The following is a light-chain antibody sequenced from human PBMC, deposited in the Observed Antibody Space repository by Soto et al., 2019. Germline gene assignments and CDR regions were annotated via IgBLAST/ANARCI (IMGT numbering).Light chain of an antibody. CDR1: ESVSRY. V-gene: IGKV3-11*01. Sequence: EVVLTQSPATLSLSPGESATLSCRASESVSRYLAWYQQRPGQAPRLPMYDVSNRATGIPARFSGSGSGTDFTLTISSLEPEAFAIYYCQQGTNRPTRTCGQGTKVEI. CDR3: QQGTNRPTRT. CDR2: DVS. J-gene: IGKJ1*01.